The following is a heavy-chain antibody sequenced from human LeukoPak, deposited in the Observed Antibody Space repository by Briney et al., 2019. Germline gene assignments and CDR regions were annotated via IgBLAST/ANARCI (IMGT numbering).Heavy chain of an antibody. J-gene: IGHJ4*02. CDR3: ATLGKQLWSLHRFDF. CDR1: GGSISSSSYY. Sequence: SETLSLTCTVSGGSISSSSYYWGWIRQPPGKGLEWIGSISYSGSTYYNPSLRSRVTISVDTSKNPFSLKLRSVIAADTAVYYCATLGKQLWSLHRFDFWGQGTLVTVSS. D-gene: IGHD5-18*01. V-gene: IGHV4-39*01. CDR2: ISYSGST.